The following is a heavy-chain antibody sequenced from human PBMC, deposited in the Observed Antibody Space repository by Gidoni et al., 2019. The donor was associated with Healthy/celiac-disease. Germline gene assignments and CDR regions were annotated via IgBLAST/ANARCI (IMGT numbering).Heavy chain of an antibody. CDR3: ASHRSIADCGGDCYLGPWGDY. Sequence: EVQLVESGGGLVKPGGSLRLSCAASGFTFSSYSMNWVRQAPGKGLEWVSSISSSSSYIYYADSVKCRFTISRDNAKNSLYLQMNSLRAEDTAVYYCASHRSIADCGGDCYLGPWGDYWGQGTLVTVSS. CDR2: ISSSSSYI. J-gene: IGHJ4*02. D-gene: IGHD2-21*02. V-gene: IGHV3-21*01. CDR1: GFTFSSYS.